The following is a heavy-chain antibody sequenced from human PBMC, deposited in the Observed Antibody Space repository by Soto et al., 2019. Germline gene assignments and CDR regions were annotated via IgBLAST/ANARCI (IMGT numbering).Heavy chain of an antibody. D-gene: IGHD1-26*01. CDR2: IVVGSGHI. CDR1: GFTFINSA. CDR3: AAVQGGGATFHF. J-gene: IGHJ4*02. V-gene: IGHV1-58*02. Sequence: SVKVSCKASGFTFINSAIHWVRQARGQRLEWMGWIVVGSGHINYAQKFQERLSITRDMSTSTAYMELSSLTLEDTAVYYCAAVQGGGATFHFWGQGTPVTVSS.